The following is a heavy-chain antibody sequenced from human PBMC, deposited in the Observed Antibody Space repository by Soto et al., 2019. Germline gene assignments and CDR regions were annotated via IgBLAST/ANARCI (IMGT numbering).Heavy chain of an antibody. Sequence: QVQLVQSGAEVKKPGSSVKVSCKASGGTFSSYAISWVRQAPGQGLEWMGGIIPIFGTANYAQKFQGRVTITADESTSTAYLELSSLRSADTAVYYCARGPSCSGGSCYSAYYYYGMDVWGQGTTVTVSS. CDR3: ARGPSCSGGSCYSAYYYYGMDV. V-gene: IGHV1-69*01. D-gene: IGHD2-15*01. CDR1: GGTFSSYA. CDR2: IIPIFGTA. J-gene: IGHJ6*02.